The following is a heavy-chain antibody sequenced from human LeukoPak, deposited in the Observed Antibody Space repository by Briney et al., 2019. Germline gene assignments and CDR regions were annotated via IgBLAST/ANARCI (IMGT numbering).Heavy chain of an antibody. V-gene: IGHV3-53*01. CDR1: GFTVSITY. CDR3: VRGRARAALDI. Sequence: PGGSLRLSCAASGFTVSITYMNWVRQAPGKGLEWVSAIFSGGSIHYADSVRGRFTISRDNSKNTLYLQMNSLRAEDTAVYYCVRGRARAALDIWGQGTLVTVSS. J-gene: IGHJ3*02. CDR2: IFSGGSI.